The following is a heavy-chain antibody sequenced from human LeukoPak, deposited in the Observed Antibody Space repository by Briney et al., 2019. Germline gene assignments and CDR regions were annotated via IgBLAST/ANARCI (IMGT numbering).Heavy chain of an antibody. V-gene: IGHV3-66*01. CDR3: AREWVVGATANYCYYGMDV. Sequence: GGSLRLSCAASGFTVSSNYMSWVRQAPGKGLEWVSVIYSGGSTYYADSVKGRFTISRDNSKNTLYLQMNSLRAEDTAVYYCAREWVVGATANYCYYGMDVWGQGTTVTVSS. CDR1: GFTVSSNY. J-gene: IGHJ6*02. D-gene: IGHD1-26*01. CDR2: IYSGGST.